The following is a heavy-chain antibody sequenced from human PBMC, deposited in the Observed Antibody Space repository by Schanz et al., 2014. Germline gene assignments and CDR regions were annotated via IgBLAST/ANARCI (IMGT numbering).Heavy chain of an antibody. V-gene: IGHV3-48*04. CDR1: GFTFSSYA. J-gene: IGHJ6*02. CDR2: ISSGSSYA. Sequence: EVQLLESGGGLVQPGGSLRLSCAASGFTFSSYAMSWVRQAPGKGLEWVSDISSGSSYANYADSVKGRFTISRDNARNSLYLHMNTLGAEDTAVYYCARDSGPYYDKSMDVWGQGTTVAVSS. CDR3: ARDSGPYYDKSMDV. D-gene: IGHD3-9*01.